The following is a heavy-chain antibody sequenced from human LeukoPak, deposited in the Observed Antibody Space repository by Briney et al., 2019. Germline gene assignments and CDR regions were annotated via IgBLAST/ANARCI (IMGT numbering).Heavy chain of an antibody. J-gene: IGHJ4*02. CDR3: AKDGTTVTKHPFDY. V-gene: IGHV3-23*01. CDR1: GFTFSSYA. Sequence: QPGGSLRLSYATSGFTFSSYAMSWVRQAPGKGLEWVSAISGSGGSTYYADSVKGRFTISRDNSKNTLYLQMNSLRAEDTAVYYCAKDGTTVTKHPFDYWGQGTLVTVSS. D-gene: IGHD4-17*01. CDR2: ISGSGGST.